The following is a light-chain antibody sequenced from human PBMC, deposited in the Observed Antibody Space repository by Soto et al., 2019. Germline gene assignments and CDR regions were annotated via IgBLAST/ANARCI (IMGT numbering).Light chain of an antibody. J-gene: IGKJ3*01. CDR2: AAS. Sequence: DIQMTQSPSTLPASVGDRVTITCRASQSISNYLAWYQLKPGKVPKLLIYAASILQSGVPSRFSGSGSGTDFTLTISSLQPEDIATYYCQKYSGAPFTFGPGTKVDIK. CDR3: QKYSGAPFT. CDR1: QSISNY. V-gene: IGKV1-27*01.